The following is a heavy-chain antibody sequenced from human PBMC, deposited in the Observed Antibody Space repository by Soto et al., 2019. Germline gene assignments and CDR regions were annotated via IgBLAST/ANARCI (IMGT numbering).Heavy chain of an antibody. CDR2: IYYSGST. V-gene: IGHV4-59*08. J-gene: IGHJ4*02. D-gene: IGHD2-2*01. Sequence: SETLSLTCTVSGGSISSYYWSWIRQPPGKGLEWIGYIYYSGSTNYNPSLKSRVTISVDTSKNQFSLKLSSVTAADTAVYYCARSEYQRLDFDYWGQGTLVTVSS. CDR3: ARSEYQRLDFDY. CDR1: GGSISSYY.